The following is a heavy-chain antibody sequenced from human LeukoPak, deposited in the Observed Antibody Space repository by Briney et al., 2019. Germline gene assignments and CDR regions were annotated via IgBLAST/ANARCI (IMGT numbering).Heavy chain of an antibody. J-gene: IGHJ4*02. CDR1: GFTFSSAW. CDR2: IKARADGGTT. D-gene: IGHD2-21*01. CDR3: VSDIPPPPAYGFDY. Sequence: PGGSLRLSCEASGFTFSSAWMSWVRQVPGKGLEWVGRIKARADGGTTDYAAYVKNRFTISRDDSRNTVYLQMNSLKIEDTAVYYCVSDIPPPPAYGFDYWGQGTLVTVSS. V-gene: IGHV3-15*01.